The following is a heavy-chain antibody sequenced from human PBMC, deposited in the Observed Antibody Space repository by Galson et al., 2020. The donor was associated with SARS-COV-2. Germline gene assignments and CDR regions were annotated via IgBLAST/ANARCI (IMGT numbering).Heavy chain of an antibody. CDR1: GYTFTSYG. Sequence: ASVKVSCKASGYTFTSYGISWVRQAPGQGLEWMGWISAYNGNTNYAQKLQGRVTMTTDTSTSTAYMELRSLRSDDTAVYYCARDNEVTIFGVVPGGMDVWGQGTTVTVSS. CDR3: ARDNEVTIFGVVPGGMDV. D-gene: IGHD3-3*01. CDR2: ISAYNGNT. V-gene: IGHV1-18*01. J-gene: IGHJ6*02.